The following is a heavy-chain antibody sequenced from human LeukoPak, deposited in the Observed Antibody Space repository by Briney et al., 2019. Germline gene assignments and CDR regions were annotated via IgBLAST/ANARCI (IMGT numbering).Heavy chain of an antibody. J-gene: IGHJ4*02. CDR1: GGSISSYY. CDR2: IYYSGST. CDR3: ARVRSSGRLDY. D-gene: IGHD6-19*01. V-gene: IGHV4-59*01. Sequence: SETLSLTCIVSGGSISSYYWSWIRQPPGKGLEWIGYIYYSGSTNYNPSLKSRVTISVDTSKNQFSLKLSSVTAADTAVYYCARVRSSGRLDYWGQGTLVTVSS.